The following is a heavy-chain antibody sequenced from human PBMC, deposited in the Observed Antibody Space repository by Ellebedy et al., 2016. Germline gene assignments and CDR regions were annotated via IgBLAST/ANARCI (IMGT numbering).Heavy chain of an antibody. Sequence: SETLSLXXTVSGTSLRGGTHYWTWIRQSPGKGLEWLGCMFYSGTTHYNPSLKGRVSMSVDTSRNQFSMRLRSVSAADTAVYYCARMGMDWYGEQTFYFYAVDVWGEGTTVAVSS. J-gene: IGHJ6*04. D-gene: IGHD3/OR15-3a*01. V-gene: IGHV4-30-4*01. CDR3: ARMGMDWYGEQTFYFYAVDV. CDR2: MFYSGTT. CDR1: GTSLRGGTHY.